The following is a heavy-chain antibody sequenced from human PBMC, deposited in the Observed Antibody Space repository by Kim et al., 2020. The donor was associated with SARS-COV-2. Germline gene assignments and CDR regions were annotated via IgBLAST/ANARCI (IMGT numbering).Heavy chain of an antibody. D-gene: IGHD2-2*01. V-gene: IGHV4-59*01. CDR3: ARGRRVVVPAAKTAADYYYGMDV. Sequence: SETLSLTCTVSGGSISSYYWSWIRQPPGKGLEWIGYIYYSGSTNYNPSLKSRVTISVDTSKNQFSLKLSSVTAADTAVYYCARGRRVVVPAAKTAADYYYGMDVWGQGTTVTVSS. CDR1: GGSISSYY. J-gene: IGHJ6*02. CDR2: IYYSGST.